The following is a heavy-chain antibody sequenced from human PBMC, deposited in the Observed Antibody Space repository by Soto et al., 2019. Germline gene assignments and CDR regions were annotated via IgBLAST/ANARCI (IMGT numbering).Heavy chain of an antibody. CDR3: AREDSIVIPAVSDF. J-gene: IGHJ4*02. V-gene: IGHV3-21*01. Sequence: GGSLRPSCTVSGFAFSNYGINWVRQAPGKGLEWVSSISKSDYTYYSDSVKGRFTISRDNAKNSVSLQMNTLRVEDTAVYYCAREDSIVIPAVSDFWGQGTLVTVSS. CDR2: ISKSDYT. D-gene: IGHD2-2*01. CDR1: GFAFSNYG.